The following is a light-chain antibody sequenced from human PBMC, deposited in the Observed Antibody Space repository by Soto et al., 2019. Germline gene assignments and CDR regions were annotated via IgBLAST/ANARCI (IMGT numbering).Light chain of an antibody. V-gene: IGKV3-20*01. J-gene: IGKJ1*01. Sequence: DIVLTQSPGTLSLSPGERATLSCRASQSVGSIYLAWYQQKPGQAPRLLIHGASNRASGIPARFSGSGSGTDFTLTISRLEPEDFAVYYCQQYGSSPRTFGQGTKVEIK. CDR1: QSVGSIY. CDR3: QQYGSSPRT. CDR2: GAS.